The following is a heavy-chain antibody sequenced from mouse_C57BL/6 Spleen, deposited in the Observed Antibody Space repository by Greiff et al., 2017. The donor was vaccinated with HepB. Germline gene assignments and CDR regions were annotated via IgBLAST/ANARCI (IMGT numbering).Heavy chain of an antibody. CDR3: ARGGCYGNYGNWYFDV. J-gene: IGHJ1*03. D-gene: IGHD2-1*01. Sequence: QVQLQQPGAELVRPGSSVKLSCKASGYTFTSYWMHWVKQRPIQGLEWIGNIDPSDSETHYNQKFKDKATLTVDKSSSTAYMQLSSLTSEDSAVYYCARGGCYGNYGNWYFDVWGTGTTVTVSS. V-gene: IGHV1-52*01. CDR2: IDPSDSET. CDR1: GYTFTSYW.